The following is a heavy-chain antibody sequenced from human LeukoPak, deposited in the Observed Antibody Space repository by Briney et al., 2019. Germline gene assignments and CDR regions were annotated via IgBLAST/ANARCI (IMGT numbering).Heavy chain of an antibody. D-gene: IGHD6-13*01. J-gene: IGHJ4*02. Sequence: SLRLSCAASGFSFDDYAMHWVRQAPGKGLEWVSGISWNSGSIGYADSVKGRFTISRDDAKNSLYLQMNSLRAEDMALYYCAKVASSSWYGGPFDYWGQGTLVTGSA. V-gene: IGHV3-9*03. CDR3: AKVASSSWYGGPFDY. CDR1: GFSFDDYA. CDR2: ISWNSGSI.